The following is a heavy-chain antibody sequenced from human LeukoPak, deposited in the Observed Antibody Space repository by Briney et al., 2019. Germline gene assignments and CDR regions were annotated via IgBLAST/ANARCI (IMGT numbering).Heavy chain of an antibody. CDR2: IYYSGST. Sequence: SETLSLTCTVSGGSISSGGYYWSWIRQHPGKGLEWIGYIYYSGSTYYNPSLKSRVTISVDTSKSQFSLKLSSVTAADTAVYYCARARGVVPAATMNWFGPWGQGTLVTVSS. J-gene: IGHJ5*02. D-gene: IGHD2-2*01. CDR3: ARARGVVPAATMNWFGP. CDR1: GGSISSGGYY. V-gene: IGHV4-31*03.